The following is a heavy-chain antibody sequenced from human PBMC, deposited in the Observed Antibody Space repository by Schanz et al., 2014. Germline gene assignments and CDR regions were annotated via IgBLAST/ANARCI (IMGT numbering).Heavy chain of an antibody. D-gene: IGHD3-3*01. Sequence: QVQLLESGGGLFKPGGSLRLSCAGSGFTFAGYYMTWIRQAPGKGLEWISYVSSYDTTVSYADSVKGRFTISRDNAKNSVYLQMNSLRVEDTAVYYCARYGFRKFGVVYGLAVWGQGTTVTVS. CDR2: VSSYDTTV. CDR1: GFTFAGYY. V-gene: IGHV3-11*01. J-gene: IGHJ6*02. CDR3: ARYGFRKFGVVYGLAV.